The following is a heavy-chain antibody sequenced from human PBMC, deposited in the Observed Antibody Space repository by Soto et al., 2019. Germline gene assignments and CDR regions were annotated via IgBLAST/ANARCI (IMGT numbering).Heavy chain of an antibody. V-gene: IGHV3-7*03. J-gene: IGHJ4*02. D-gene: IGHD2-2*01. CDR1: GFTFSDYW. CDR2: IKFDGSEK. CDR3: VKDGGYCSSSTCYSPRNHYFDS. Sequence: PGGSLRLSCEASGFTFSDYWMSWVRQAPGKGPEWVANIKFDGSEKQYVDSVRGRFTISRGNSRNSLFLQMNSLRAGDTAVYYCVKDGGYCSSSTCYSPRNHYFDSWGQGTLVTVSS.